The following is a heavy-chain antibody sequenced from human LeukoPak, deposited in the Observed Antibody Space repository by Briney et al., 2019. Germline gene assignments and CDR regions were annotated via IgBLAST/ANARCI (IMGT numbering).Heavy chain of an antibody. CDR1: GYTFTSYG. CDR3: ARVITMVRGVIAVVTAIHPPDY. CDR2: ISAYNGNT. V-gene: IGHV1-18*04. Sequence: GASVKVSCKASGYTFTSYGINWVRQAPGQGLEWMGWISAYNGNTNYAQKLQGRVTMTTDTSTSTAYMELRSLRSDDTAVYYCARVITMVRGVIAVVTAIHPPDYWGQGTLVTVSS. J-gene: IGHJ4*02. D-gene: IGHD3-10*01.